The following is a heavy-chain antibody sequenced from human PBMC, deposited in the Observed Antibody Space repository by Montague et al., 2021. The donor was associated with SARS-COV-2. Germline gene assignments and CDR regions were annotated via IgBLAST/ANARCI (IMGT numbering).Heavy chain of an antibody. Sequence: SLRLSCAASGFRFDYHAMQWVRQVPGKGLEWVARISWNSESIGYXDFVKGRFTISRDNTKNTLFLQMNSLRLEDSAFYYCAKDPGYTGYEGYFDSWGQGILVTVSS. V-gene: IGHV3-9*01. J-gene: IGHJ4*02. D-gene: IGHD5-12*01. CDR2: ISWNSESI. CDR3: AKDPGYTGYEGYFDS. CDR1: GFRFDYHA.